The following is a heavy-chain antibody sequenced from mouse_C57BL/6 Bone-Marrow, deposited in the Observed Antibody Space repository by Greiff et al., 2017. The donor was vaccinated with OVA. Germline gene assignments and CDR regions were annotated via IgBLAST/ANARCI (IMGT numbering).Heavy chain of an antibody. Sequence: GAELARPGASVKLSCKASGYTFTSYGISWVKQRTGQGLEWIGELYPRSGNTYYNEKFKGKATLTADKSSSTAYMELRSLTSEDSAVYFCARVYYGSSSPFAYWGQGTLVTVSA. V-gene: IGHV1-81*01. CDR3: ARVYYGSSSPFAY. CDR1: GYTFTSYG. CDR2: LYPRSGNT. J-gene: IGHJ3*01. D-gene: IGHD1-1*01.